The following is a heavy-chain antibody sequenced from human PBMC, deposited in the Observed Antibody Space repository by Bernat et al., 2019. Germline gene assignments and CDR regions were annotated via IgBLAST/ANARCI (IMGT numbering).Heavy chain of an antibody. D-gene: IGHD5-18*01. CDR1: GFTFVDYT. CDR3: AKDGGDTAMVYTYFDY. V-gene: IGHV3-43*01. Sequence: EVQLVESGGVVVQPGGSLRLSCAASGFTFVDYTMHWVRQAPGKGLEWVSLISWEGGSTYYADSGKGRFTSCRDNSKNSLYLQMNSLRTEDTALYYCAKDGGDTAMVYTYFDYWGQGTLVTVSS. CDR2: ISWEGGST. J-gene: IGHJ4*02.